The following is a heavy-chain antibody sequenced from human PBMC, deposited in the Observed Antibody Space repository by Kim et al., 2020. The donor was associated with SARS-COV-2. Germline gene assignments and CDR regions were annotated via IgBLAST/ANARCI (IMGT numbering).Heavy chain of an antibody. Sequence: GGSLRLSCAASGFTFSSYGMHWVRQAPGKGLEWVAVISYDGSNKYYADSVKGRFTISRDNSKNTLYLQMNSLRAEDTAVYYCAGYLLPYYGMDVWGQGTT. CDR1: GFTFSSYG. CDR3: AGYLLPYYGMDV. V-gene: IGHV3-30*03. CDR2: ISYDGSNK. D-gene: IGHD3-22*01. J-gene: IGHJ6*02.